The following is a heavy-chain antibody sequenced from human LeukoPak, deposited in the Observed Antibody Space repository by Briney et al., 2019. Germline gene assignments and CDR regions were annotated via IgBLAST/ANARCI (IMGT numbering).Heavy chain of an antibody. V-gene: IGHV1-8*02. J-gene: IGHJ5*02. CDR1: GYTFTGYY. CDR3: ARADSWARGTQGFDP. CDR2: MNPNSGNT. D-gene: IGHD1-1*01. Sequence: ASVKVSCKASGYTFTGYYMHWVRQAPGQGLEWMGWMNPNSGNTGYAQKFQGRVTMTRNTSISTAYMELSSLRSEDTAVYYCARADSWARGTQGFDPWGQGTLVTVSS.